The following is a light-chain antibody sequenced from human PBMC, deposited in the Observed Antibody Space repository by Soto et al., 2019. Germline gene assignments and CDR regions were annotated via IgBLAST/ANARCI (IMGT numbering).Light chain of an antibody. J-gene: IGKJ1*01. Sequence: IQLTQSTSSVSASVGDRVTRSCRANQSISCGLAWYQQKPGKAPRVLIYHASNIETGVPARFSGSGSGTEFTLTINGLQPDDFATYYCQHRQSYLGTFGQGTKVDIK. CDR3: QHRQSYLGT. CDR1: QSISCG. CDR2: HAS. V-gene: IGKV1-5*03.